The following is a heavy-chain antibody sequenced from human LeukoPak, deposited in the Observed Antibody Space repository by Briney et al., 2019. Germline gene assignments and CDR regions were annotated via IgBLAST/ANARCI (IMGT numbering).Heavy chain of an antibody. CDR1: GFSFSSYN. CDR2: ISSSSSII. Sequence: GGSLRLSCTASGFSFSSYNMNWVRQAPGKGLEWVSYISSSSSIIYYADSVKGRFTISRDNAKNSLHLQMNSLRREDTAVYYCARNLGLGYCTTTSCSVDFWGQGTLVSVSS. CDR3: ARNLGLGYCTTTSCSVDF. J-gene: IGHJ4*02. V-gene: IGHV3-48*04. D-gene: IGHD2-2*03.